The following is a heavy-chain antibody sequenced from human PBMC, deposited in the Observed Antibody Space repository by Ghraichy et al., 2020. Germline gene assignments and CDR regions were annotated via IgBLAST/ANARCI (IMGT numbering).Heavy chain of an antibody. CDR1: GGSISSSSYY. J-gene: IGHJ3*02. CDR2: IYYSGST. D-gene: IGHD1-1*01. CDR3: ARYNSMSGDAFDI. Sequence: SQTLSLTCTLSGGSISSSSYYWGWIRQPPGKGLEWIGSIYYSGSTYYNPSLKSRVTISVDTSKNQFSLKLSSVTAADTAVYYCARYNSMSGDAFDIWGQGTMVTVSS. V-gene: IGHV4-39*07.